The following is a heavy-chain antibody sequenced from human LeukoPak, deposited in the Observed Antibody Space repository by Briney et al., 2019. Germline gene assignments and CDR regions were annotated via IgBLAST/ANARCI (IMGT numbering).Heavy chain of an antibody. CDR2: ITPSGDST. CDR1: GDTFSSYY. D-gene: IGHD3-10*01. J-gene: IGHJ4*02. Sequence: ASVKVSCKASGDTFSSYYMHWVRQAPGQGLEWMGIITPSGDSTNYAQKFQGRVTMTRDTSTSTVYMELSSLRYEDTAVYYCAREGFHGRELFPTFDYWGQGTLVTVSS. CDR3: AREGFHGRELFPTFDY. V-gene: IGHV1-46*01.